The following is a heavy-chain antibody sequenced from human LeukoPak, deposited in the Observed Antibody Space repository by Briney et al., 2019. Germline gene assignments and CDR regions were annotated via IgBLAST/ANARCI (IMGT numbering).Heavy chain of an antibody. J-gene: IGHJ4*02. Sequence: ASVKVSCKASGYTFTSYGISYVRQAPGQGLEWMGWISAYNGNTNYAQKLQGRVTLTTDTATSTAYMELRSLRSDDAAVYYCARDLQYDFGSGYLFDYWGQGTLVTVSS. CDR2: ISAYNGNT. CDR1: GYTFTSYG. V-gene: IGHV1-18*01. D-gene: IGHD3-3*01. CDR3: ARDLQYDFGSGYLFDY.